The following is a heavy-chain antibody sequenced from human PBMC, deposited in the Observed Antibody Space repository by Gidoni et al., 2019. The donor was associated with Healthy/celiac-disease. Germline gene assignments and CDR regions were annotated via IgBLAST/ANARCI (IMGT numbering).Heavy chain of an antibody. CDR2: ISGSGGST. J-gene: IGHJ4*02. Sequence: EVQLLESGGGLAQPWGPLSLSCSASGFTFTSCAMRWVRQAPGMGLVWGSAISGSGGSTYYADSVKGRFTISRDNSKNTLYLQMNSLRAEDTAVYYCAKESQLLTTQYFDYWGQGTLVTVSS. V-gene: IGHV3-23*01. CDR3: AKESQLLTTQYFDY. D-gene: IGHD2-2*01. CDR1: GFTFTSCA.